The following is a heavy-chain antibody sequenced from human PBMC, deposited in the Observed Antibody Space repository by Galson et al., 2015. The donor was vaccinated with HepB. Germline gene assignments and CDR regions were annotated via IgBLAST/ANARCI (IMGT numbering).Heavy chain of an antibody. V-gene: IGHV3-30*03. CDR3: ARGSGCSSSACYRMDV. Sequence: SLRLSRAASGFTLSSYGMHWVRQAPGKGLEWVSVISYDGSNNYYADSVKGRFTISRDNSKNTLYLQMNSLRAEDTALYYCARGSGCSSSACYRMDVWGKGTTVTVSS. CDR2: ISYDGSNN. D-gene: IGHD2-2*01. CDR1: GFTLSSYG. J-gene: IGHJ6*04.